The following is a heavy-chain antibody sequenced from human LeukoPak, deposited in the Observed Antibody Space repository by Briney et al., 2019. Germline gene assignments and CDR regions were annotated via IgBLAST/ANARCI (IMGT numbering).Heavy chain of an antibody. V-gene: IGHV4-39*07. Sequence: PSETLSLTCTVSGGSIGSSSYYWGWIRQPPGKGLNWIGSIYYSGSTYYNPSLKSRVTISVDTSRDQFSLKLSSVTAADTAVYYCARAVGTYSSSWYRGVYYFDYWGQGTLVTVSS. CDR2: IYYSGST. J-gene: IGHJ4*02. CDR1: GGSIGSSSYY. CDR3: ARAVGTYSSSWYRGVYYFDY. D-gene: IGHD6-13*01.